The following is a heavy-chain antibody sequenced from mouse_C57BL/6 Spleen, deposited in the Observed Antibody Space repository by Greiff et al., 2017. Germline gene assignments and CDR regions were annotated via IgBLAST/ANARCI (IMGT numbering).Heavy chain of an antibody. Sequence: QVQLQQPGAELVKPGASVKLSCKASGYTFTSYWMHWVKQRPGQGLEWIGMIHPNSGSTNYNEKFKSKATLTVDKSSSTAYMQLSSLTSEDSAVYYCARRGPDYYGSSYPMDYWGQGTTLTVSS. CDR3: ARRGPDYYGSSYPMDY. J-gene: IGHJ2*01. CDR2: IHPNSGST. CDR1: GYTFTSYW. V-gene: IGHV1-64*01. D-gene: IGHD1-1*01.